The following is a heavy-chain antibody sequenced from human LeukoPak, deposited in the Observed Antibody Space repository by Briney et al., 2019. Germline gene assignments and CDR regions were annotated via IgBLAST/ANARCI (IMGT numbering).Heavy chain of an antibody. CDR3: ARTWFYYYDSSGYYTRSGAFDI. D-gene: IGHD3-22*01. Sequence: SETLSLTCTVSGGSISSYYWSWIRQPPGKGLEWIGYIYYSGSTNYNPSLKSRVTISVDTSKNQFSLKLSSVTAADTAVYYCARTWFYYYDSSGYYTRSGAFDIWGQGTMVTVSS. CDR2: IYYSGST. CDR1: GGSISSYY. V-gene: IGHV4-59*01. J-gene: IGHJ3*02.